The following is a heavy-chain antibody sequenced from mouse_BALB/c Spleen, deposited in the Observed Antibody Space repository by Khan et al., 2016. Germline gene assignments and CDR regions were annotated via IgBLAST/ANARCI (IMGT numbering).Heavy chain of an antibody. J-gene: IGHJ4*01. V-gene: IGHV10-3*03. CDR2: ISRKSNNYAS. CDR3: VGEGNDGNCYSMNY. Sequence: EVQLVESGGGLVQPKGSLKLSCAASGFTFNTYAMHWVCQAPGKGLEWVARISRKSNNYASYSAYPVKDSITISRDDSQSMLYLQKHNLKTQDIAMYCSVGEGNDGNCYSMNYWGQGTSVTVSS. D-gene: IGHD2-1*01. CDR1: GFTFNTYA.